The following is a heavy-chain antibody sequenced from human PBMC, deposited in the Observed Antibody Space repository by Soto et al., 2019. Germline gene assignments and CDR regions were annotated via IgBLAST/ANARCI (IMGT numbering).Heavy chain of an antibody. Sequence: QVQLQESGPGLVKPSQTLSLTCTVSGGSISSGGYYWSWIRQHPGKGLEWIGYIYYSGSTYYNPSLQSRVTISVDTSKNQFSLKLSSVTAADTAVYYCARVYSSSWSKDDAFDIWGQGTMVTVSS. V-gene: IGHV4-31*03. J-gene: IGHJ3*02. CDR1: GGSISSGGYY. D-gene: IGHD6-13*01. CDR2: IYYSGST. CDR3: ARVYSSSWSKDDAFDI.